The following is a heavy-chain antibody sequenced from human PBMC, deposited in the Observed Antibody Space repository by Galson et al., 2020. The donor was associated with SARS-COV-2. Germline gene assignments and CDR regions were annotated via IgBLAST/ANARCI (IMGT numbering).Heavy chain of an antibody. CDR1: GFTFSSYA. CDR2: ISYDGSNK. Sequence: GESLKISCAASGFTFSSYAMHWVRQAPGKGLEWVAVISYDGSNKYYADSVKGRFTISRDNSKNTLYLQMNSLRAEDTAVYYCARGPIITMFQGVIGALDYWGQGTLVTVSS. D-gene: IGHD3-10*01. V-gene: IGHV3-30*04. J-gene: IGHJ4*02. CDR3: ARGPIITMFQGVIGALDY.